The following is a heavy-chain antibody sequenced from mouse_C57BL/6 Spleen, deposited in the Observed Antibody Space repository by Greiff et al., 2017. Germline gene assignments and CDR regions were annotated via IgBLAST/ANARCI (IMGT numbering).Heavy chain of an antibody. V-gene: IGHV1-55*01. Sequence: QVQLQQPGAELVKPGASVKMSCKASGYTFTSYWITWVKQRPGQGLEWIGDIYPGSGSTNYNGKFKSKATLTVDTSSSTAYMQLSSLTSEDSAVYYCARGAGNYWYFDVWGTGTTVTVSS. D-gene: IGHD2-1*01. CDR3: ARGAGNYWYFDV. CDR1: GYTFTSYW. J-gene: IGHJ1*03. CDR2: IYPGSGST.